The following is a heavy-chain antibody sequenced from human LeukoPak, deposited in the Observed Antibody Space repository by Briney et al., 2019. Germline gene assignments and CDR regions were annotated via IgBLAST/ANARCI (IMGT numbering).Heavy chain of an antibody. CDR1: GFTFSSYA. CDR3: AKDLARGYDSRPGPGFDY. D-gene: IGHD5-12*01. V-gene: IGHV3-23*01. J-gene: IGHJ4*02. Sequence: GGSLRLSCAASGFTFSSYAMSWVRQAPGKGLEWVSAISGSGGSTYYADSVKGRFTISRDNSKNTLYLQMNSLRAEDTAVYYCAKDLARGYDSRPGPGFDYWGQGTLVTVSS. CDR2: ISGSGGST.